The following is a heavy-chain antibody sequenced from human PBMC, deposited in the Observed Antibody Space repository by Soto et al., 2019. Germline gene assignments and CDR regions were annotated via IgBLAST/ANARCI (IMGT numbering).Heavy chain of an antibody. J-gene: IGHJ3*02. CDR3: ARAPGGIDAFDI. CDR1: A. CDR2: TYYRSKWYN. V-gene: IGHV6-1*01. D-gene: IGHD3-16*01. Sequence: AWHWIRQSPSRGLEWLGRTYYRSKWYNDYAVSVKSRISINPDTSKNQFSLQLNSVTPEDTAVYYCARAPGGIDAFDIWGQGTMVTVSS.